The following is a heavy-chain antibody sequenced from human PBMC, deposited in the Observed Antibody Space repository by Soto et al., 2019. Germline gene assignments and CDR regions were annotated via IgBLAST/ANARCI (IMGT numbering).Heavy chain of an antibody. J-gene: IGHJ4*02. CDR1: GGSISSYY. Sequence: SETLSLTCTVSGGSISSYYWSWIRQPPGKGLEWIGYIYYSGSTYYNPSLKSRVTISVDRSKNQFSLKLSSVTAADTALYFCARRLAPVALDYSGPGALVTVSS. CDR2: IYYSGST. D-gene: IGHD6-19*01. CDR3: ARRLAPVALDY. V-gene: IGHV4-59*12.